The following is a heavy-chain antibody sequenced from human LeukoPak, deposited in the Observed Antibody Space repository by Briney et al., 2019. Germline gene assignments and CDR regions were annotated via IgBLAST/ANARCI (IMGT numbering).Heavy chain of an antibody. J-gene: IGHJ4*02. V-gene: IGHV1-69*05. CDR1: GGTFSSYA. CDR3: ARDRIDDFWSHLFDY. CDR2: IIPIFGTA. Sequence: GASVKVSCKASGGTFSSYAISWVRQAPGQGLEWMGGIIPIFGTANYAQKFQGRVTMTRDTSTSTVYMELSSLRSEDTAVYYCARDRIDDFWSHLFDYWGQGTLVTVSS. D-gene: IGHD3-3*01.